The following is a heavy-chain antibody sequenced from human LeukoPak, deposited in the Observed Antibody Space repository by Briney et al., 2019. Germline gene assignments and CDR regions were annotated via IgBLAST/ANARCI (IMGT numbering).Heavy chain of an antibody. CDR1: GGSINFYY. Sequence: SETLSLTCTVSGGSINFYYWSWIRQPPGKGLEWIGYISYGGTTKYNPSLKSRVAISVDTSKNQFSLKLRSVTAAETAVYYCARGGGDCSGTSCYFEDYWGQGNLVTVS. J-gene: IGHJ4*02. CDR3: ARGGGDCSGTSCYFEDY. D-gene: IGHD2-15*01. CDR2: ISYGGTT. V-gene: IGHV4-59*01.